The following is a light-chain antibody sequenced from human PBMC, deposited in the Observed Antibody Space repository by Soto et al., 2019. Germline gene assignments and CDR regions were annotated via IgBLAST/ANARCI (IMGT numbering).Light chain of an antibody. CDR2: DVN. Sequence: SALTQPRSVSGSPGQSVTISCTGTSSDVGAYNFVSWFQQHPGKAPKLLISDVNKRPSGVPDRFSGSKSGNTASLTISGLQAEDEADYYCCSYAGSNYVFGTGTKVTV. V-gene: IGLV2-11*01. CDR1: SSDVGAYNF. CDR3: CSYAGSNYV. J-gene: IGLJ1*01.